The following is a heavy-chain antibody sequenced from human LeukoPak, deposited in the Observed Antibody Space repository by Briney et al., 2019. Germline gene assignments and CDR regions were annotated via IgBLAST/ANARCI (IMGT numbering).Heavy chain of an antibody. V-gene: IGHV4-34*01. CDR1: GGSFSGYY. D-gene: IGHD2-2*02. CDR2: INHSGST. Sequence: SETLSLTCAVYGGSFSGYYWSWIRQPPGKGLEWIGEINHSGSTNYNPSLKSRVTIPVDTSKNQFSLKLSSVTAADTAVYYCARGTVDIVVVPAAIGAVWFDYWGQGTLVTVSS. CDR3: ARGTVDIVVVPAAIGAVWFDY. J-gene: IGHJ4*02.